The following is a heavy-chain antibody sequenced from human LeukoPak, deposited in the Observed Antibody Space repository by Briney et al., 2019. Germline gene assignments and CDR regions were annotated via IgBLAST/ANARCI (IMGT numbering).Heavy chain of an antibody. J-gene: IGHJ6*03. Sequence: SETLSLTCTVSGDSISSYYWSWIRQPAGKGLEWIGRMYTSESTNYNPSLKSRVTMSVDTSKNRFSLTLRSVIAADTAVYFCARGGYTSGWPDYHYYMDVWGKGTTVTISS. D-gene: IGHD6-19*01. V-gene: IGHV4-4*07. CDR2: MYTSEST. CDR1: GDSISSYY. CDR3: ARGGYTSGWPDYHYYMDV.